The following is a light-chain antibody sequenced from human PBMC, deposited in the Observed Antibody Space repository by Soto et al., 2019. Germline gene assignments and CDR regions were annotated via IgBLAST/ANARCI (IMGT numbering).Light chain of an antibody. V-gene: IGLV2-14*03. Sequence: QSALTQPASVSGSPGQSITISCTGTSSDIGAYNCVSWYQQHPGKSPKLMLYDVNIRPSGVSNRFSGSKSGNTASLTISGLPAEDEADYYCTSWTTSTTMIFGGGTQLTVL. J-gene: IGLJ2*01. CDR3: TSWTTSTTMI. CDR1: SSDIGAYNC. CDR2: DVN.